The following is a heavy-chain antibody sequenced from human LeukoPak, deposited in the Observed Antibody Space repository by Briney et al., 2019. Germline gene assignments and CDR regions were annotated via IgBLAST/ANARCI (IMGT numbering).Heavy chain of an antibody. J-gene: IGHJ4*02. CDR2: ISAYNGNT. D-gene: IGHD1-26*01. CDR1: GYTFTSYG. CDR3: ASSTGSYYLFDY. V-gene: IGHV1-18*01. Sequence: ASVKVSCKASGYTFTSYGISWVRQAPGQGLEWMGWISAYNGNTNYPQKLQGRVTMTTDTSTSTAYMELRSLRSDDTAVYYCASSTGSYYLFDYWGQGTLVTVSS.